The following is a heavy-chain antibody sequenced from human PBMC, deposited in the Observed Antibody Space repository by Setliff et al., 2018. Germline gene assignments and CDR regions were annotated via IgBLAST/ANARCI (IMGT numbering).Heavy chain of an antibody. Sequence: PGESLKISCAASGFTFSSYAMHWVRQAPGKGLEWVAIIWHDGTNKYYADSVKGRFTISRDNSKNTLYLQMNSLRAEDTAVYYCAKYTRVVTTTCFDYWGQGTLVTVSS. CDR1: GFTFSSYA. CDR2: IWHDGTNK. V-gene: IGHV3-33*06. J-gene: IGHJ4*02. D-gene: IGHD2-15*01. CDR3: AKYTRVVTTTCFDY.